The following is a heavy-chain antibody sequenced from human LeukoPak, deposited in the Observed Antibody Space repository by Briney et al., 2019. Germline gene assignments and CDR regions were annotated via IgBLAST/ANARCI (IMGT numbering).Heavy chain of an antibody. J-gene: IGHJ4*02. D-gene: IGHD3-22*01. Sequence: SETLSLTCAVYGGSFSGYYWSWIRQPPGKGLEWIGEINHSGSTNYNPSLKSRGTISVDTSKNQFSLKLSSVTAADTAVYYCARGRLGARPLKYYYDSSGYYFDYWGQGTLVTVSS. V-gene: IGHV4-34*01. CDR1: GGSFSGYY. CDR3: ARGRLGARPLKYYYDSSGYYFDY. CDR2: INHSGST.